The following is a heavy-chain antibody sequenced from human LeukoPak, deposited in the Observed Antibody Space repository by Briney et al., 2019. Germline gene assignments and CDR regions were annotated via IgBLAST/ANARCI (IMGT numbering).Heavy chain of an antibody. J-gene: IGHJ4*02. CDR3: ARDDYDILTGSRHGFDY. D-gene: IGHD3-9*01. CDR2: IYYSGST. V-gene: IGHV4-59*01. CDR1: VDSISSYF. Sequence: PSETLSVTCTDPVDSISSYFWSWIRQPPGKGLEWIGYIYYSGSTNYNPSLKSRVTISVDTSKNQFSLKLSSVTAADTAVYYCARDDYDILTGSRHGFDYWGQGTLVTGSS.